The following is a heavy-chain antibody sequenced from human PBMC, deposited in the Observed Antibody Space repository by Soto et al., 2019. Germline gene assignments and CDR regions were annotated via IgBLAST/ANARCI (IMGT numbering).Heavy chain of an antibody. D-gene: IGHD3-22*01. CDR3: AHRLPSPDYYDSSDYPHVFDI. CDR2: IYWDDDK. Sequence: QITLKESGPTLVKPAQTLTLTCTFSGFSLSTTGVGVGWIRQPPGKALEWLALIYWDDDKRYSPSLKSRLTITKDTTENPVVLSMTNMDPVDTATYSSAHRLPSPDYYDSSDYPHVFDIWGPGTMVTVSS. V-gene: IGHV2-5*02. J-gene: IGHJ3*02. CDR1: GFSLSTTGVG.